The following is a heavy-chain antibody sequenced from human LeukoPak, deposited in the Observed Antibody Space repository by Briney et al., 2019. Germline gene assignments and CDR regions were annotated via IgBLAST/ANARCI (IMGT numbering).Heavy chain of an antibody. Sequence: GASVKVSCKASGYTFTSYYMHWVRQAPGQGLEWMGIINPSGGSASYAQKFQGRVTMTRDMSTSTAYMELRSLRSDDTAVYYCAVNFYGDYENDYWGQGTLVTVSS. CDR3: AVNFYGDYENDY. CDR2: INPSGGSA. D-gene: IGHD4-17*01. CDR1: GYTFTSYY. J-gene: IGHJ4*02. V-gene: IGHV1-46*01.